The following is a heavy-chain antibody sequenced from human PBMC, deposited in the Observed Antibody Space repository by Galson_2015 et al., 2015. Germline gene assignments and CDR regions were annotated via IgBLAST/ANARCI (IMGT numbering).Heavy chain of an antibody. CDR1: GLSLSTSGVG. V-gene: IGHV2-5*01. Sequence: PALVTPTQTLTLPCTFSGLSLSTSGVGVGWIRQPQGKALEWLALIYWNDDKRYSTSLRSRLTITKDTSKNQVVLTMTNMDPVDTGTYYCAYSPLKLAQFDYWGQGTLVTVSS. CDR3: AYSPLKLAQFDY. CDR2: IYWNDDK. D-gene: IGHD6-6*01. J-gene: IGHJ4*02.